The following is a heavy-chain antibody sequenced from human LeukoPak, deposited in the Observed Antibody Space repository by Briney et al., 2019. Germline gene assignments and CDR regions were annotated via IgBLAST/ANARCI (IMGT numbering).Heavy chain of an antibody. CDR2: INPGGSSI. D-gene: IGHD1-14*01. Sequence: PGRSLRISCAAPGLTFSSYWMHWVRQVPGQGLLWVARINPGGSSITYADSVKGRFTISRDNAKNTLYLQMDSLRAEDTGVYYCARSNQADDYWGQGTLVTVSS. V-gene: IGHV3-74*01. J-gene: IGHJ4*02. CDR3: ARSNQADDY. CDR1: GLTFSSYW.